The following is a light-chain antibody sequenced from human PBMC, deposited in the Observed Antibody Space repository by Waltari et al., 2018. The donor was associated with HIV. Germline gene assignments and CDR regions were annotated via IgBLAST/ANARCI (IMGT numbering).Light chain of an antibody. J-gene: IGKJ1*01. Sequence: DIQMTQSPSSMSASVGDSVTITCRASQSISSWLAWYQQKPRKAPKLLIYKASSLESGVPSRFSGSGSGTEFTLTISSLQPDDFATYYCQQYNSYSTFGQGTKVEIK. V-gene: IGKV1-5*03. CDR1: QSISSW. CDR2: KAS. CDR3: QQYNSYST.